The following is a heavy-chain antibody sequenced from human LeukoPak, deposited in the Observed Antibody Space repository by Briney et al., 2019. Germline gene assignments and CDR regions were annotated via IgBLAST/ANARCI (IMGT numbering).Heavy chain of an antibody. D-gene: IGHD4-11*01. J-gene: IGHJ4*02. Sequence: SETLSLTCTVSGGSISNYYWSWIRQPPGKGLEWIGYLYYSGSTNYNPSLQSRVTILVDTSKDQFSLKLSSVTAADTAVYYCARVYDYGNSCYFDYWGQGTLVTVSS. V-gene: IGHV4-59*08. CDR2: LYYSGST. CDR1: GGSISNYY. CDR3: ARVYDYGNSCYFDY.